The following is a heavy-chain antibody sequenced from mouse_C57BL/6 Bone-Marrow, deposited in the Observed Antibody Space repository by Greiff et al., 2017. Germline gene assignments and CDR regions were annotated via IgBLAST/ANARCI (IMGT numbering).Heavy chain of an antibody. CDR3: ARDYGSSYWYFDV. Sequence: VQLQQSGPELVKPGASVKLSCKASGYTFTSYDINWVKQRPGQGLEWIGWIYPRDGSTKYNEKFKGKATLTVDKSSSTAYMELLSRTSEDSAVYYGARDYGSSYWYFDVWGTGTTITVSS. V-gene: IGHV1-85*01. D-gene: IGHD1-1*01. CDR1: GYTFTSYD. CDR2: IYPRDGST. J-gene: IGHJ1*03.